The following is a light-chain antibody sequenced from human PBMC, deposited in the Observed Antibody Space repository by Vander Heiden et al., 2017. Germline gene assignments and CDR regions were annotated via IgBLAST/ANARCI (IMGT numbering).Light chain of an antibody. V-gene: IGLV1-47*02. CDR2: SDN. J-gene: IGLJ3*02. Sequence: QSVLTQPPPPSGTPGQRVTISCSGSSSNIGSNLVYWYQQVPGTAPKLLIYSDNQRPSGVPDRFSVSKSGTSASLAISGLRSEDEADDYCAAWDDSLSGPVFGGGTKLTVL. CDR3: AAWDDSLSGPV. CDR1: SSNIGSNL.